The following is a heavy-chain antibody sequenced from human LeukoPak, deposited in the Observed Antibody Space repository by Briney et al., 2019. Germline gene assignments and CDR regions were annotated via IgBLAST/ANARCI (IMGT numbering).Heavy chain of an antibody. J-gene: IGHJ5*02. CDR3: AREKVYGYSYGSWFDP. CDR2: IYYSGST. CDR1: GGSISSYY. D-gene: IGHD5-18*01. Sequence: SETLSLTCTVSGGSISSYYWSWIRQPPGKGLEWIGYIYYSGSTNYNPSPRSRVTISVDTSKNQFSLKLSSVTAADTAVYYCAREKVYGYSYGSWFDPWGQGTLVTVSS. V-gene: IGHV4-59*01.